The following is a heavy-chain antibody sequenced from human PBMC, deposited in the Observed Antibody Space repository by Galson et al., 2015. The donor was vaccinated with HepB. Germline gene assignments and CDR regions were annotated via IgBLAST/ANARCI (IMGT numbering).Heavy chain of an antibody. V-gene: IGHV3-53*01. D-gene: IGHD1-1*01. Sequence: SLRLSCAASGFTVSSNYMSWVRQAPGKGLEWVSVIYSGGSTYYADSVKGRFTISRDNSKNTLYLQMNSLRAEDTAVYYCAREKARVLFDYWGQGTLVTVSS. CDR3: AREKARVLFDY. J-gene: IGHJ4*02. CDR1: GFTVSSNY. CDR2: IYSGGST.